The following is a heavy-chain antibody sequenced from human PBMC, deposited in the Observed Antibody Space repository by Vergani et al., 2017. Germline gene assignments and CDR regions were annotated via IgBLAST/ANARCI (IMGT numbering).Heavy chain of an antibody. CDR3: ARETDTGSSVSYNYYAMDV. J-gene: IGHJ6*02. CDR2: MSSGDSI. D-gene: IGHD3-9*01. V-gene: IGHV3-11*04. Sequence: QVQLVESGGGLVKPGGSLRLSCAASGITFSDHYMSWVRQATGKGLEWISYMSSGDSIYYADSVKGRFTVSRDNTKNTLYLQMNSLRAEDTAVYYCARETDTGSSVSYNYYAMDVWGQGTTVSVSS. CDR1: GITFSDHY.